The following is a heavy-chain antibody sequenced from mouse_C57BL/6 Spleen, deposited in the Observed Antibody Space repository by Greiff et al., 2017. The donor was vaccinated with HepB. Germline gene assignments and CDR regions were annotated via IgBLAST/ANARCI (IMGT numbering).Heavy chain of an antibody. CDR1: GFTFSDYG. V-gene: IGHV5-17*01. CDR2: ISSGSSTI. Sequence: EVKVVESGGGLVKPGGSLKLSCAASGFTFSDYGMHWVRQAPEKGLEWVAYISSGSSTIYYADTVKGRFTISRDNAKNTLFLQMTSLRSEDTAMYYCARGLRDWYFDVWGTGTTVTVSS. D-gene: IGHD2-4*01. J-gene: IGHJ1*03. CDR3: ARGLRDWYFDV.